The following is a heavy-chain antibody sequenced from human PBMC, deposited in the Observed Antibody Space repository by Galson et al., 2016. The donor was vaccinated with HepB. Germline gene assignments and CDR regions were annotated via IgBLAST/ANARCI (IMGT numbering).Heavy chain of an antibody. Sequence: SVKVSCKASGVTSNNYVINWVRQAPGQGLEWMGTVIPNFGVTNYAQKFQDRVTITADKSTRAAYMELNSLRFEDTAIYYCATKPDFLTTYGLDVWGQGTTVTVSS. D-gene: IGHD3-3*01. CDR2: VIPNFGVT. V-gene: IGHV1-69*04. J-gene: IGHJ6*02. CDR3: ATKPDFLTTYGLDV. CDR1: GVTSNNYV.